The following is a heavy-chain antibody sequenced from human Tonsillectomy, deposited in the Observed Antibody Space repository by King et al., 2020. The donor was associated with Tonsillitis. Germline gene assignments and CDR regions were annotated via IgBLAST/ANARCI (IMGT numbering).Heavy chain of an antibody. Sequence: PLVPSGAAVKQPGASVPVSCQASGYTFFAYYIPWVRPAPGPGLEWLGWIIPHSGGTNFAQKFPGRVTLPRDTSINTAYLELSGLTSDDTAMYYCTRETLAFDSWGQGTLVTVSS. V-gene: IGHV1-2*02. CDR3: TRETLAFDS. CDR1: GYTFFAYY. CDR2: IIPHSGGT. J-gene: IGHJ4*02.